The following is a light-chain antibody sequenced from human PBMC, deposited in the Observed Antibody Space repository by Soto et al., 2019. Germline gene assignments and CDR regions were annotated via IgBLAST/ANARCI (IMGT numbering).Light chain of an antibody. J-gene: IGKJ1*01. V-gene: IGKV3-15*01. Sequence: IVMTQSPATLSVSPGERATLSCRASQSVSSNLAWYQQKPGQAPRVLIYGASTRPTGIPARFSGSGCGTEFTLTISSLQSEDFAFYYCQQYNNWPTWTFGQGTKVEF. CDR1: QSVSSN. CDR3: QQYNNWPTWT. CDR2: GAS.